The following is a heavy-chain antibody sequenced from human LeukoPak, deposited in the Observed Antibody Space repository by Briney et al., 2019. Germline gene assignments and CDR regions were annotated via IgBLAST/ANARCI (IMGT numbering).Heavy chain of an antibody. J-gene: IGHJ3*02. Sequence: SETLSLTCTVSGYSIRNGYYWGWIRQPPGKGLEWIGSINHRESTYYNTSLQSRVTISIDTSRNQFSLKLSSVTAADTAVYYCARDFDYGSKLADAFDIWGQGTMVTVSS. CDR1: GYSIRNGYY. CDR2: INHREST. CDR3: ARDFDYGSKLADAFDI. V-gene: IGHV4-38-2*02. D-gene: IGHD4-23*01.